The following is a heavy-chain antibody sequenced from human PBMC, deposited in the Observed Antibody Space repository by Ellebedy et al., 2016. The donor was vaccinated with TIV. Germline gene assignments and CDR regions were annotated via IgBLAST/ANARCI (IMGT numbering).Heavy chain of an antibody. CDR1: GFTFDDYA. Sequence: GESLKISCAASGFTFDDYAMHWVRQAPGKGLVWVSRINSDGSSTSYADSVKGRFTISRDNAKNTLYLQMNSLRAEDTAVYYCARDRQEQQLVHWGQGTLVTVSS. J-gene: IGHJ4*02. CDR3: ARDRQEQQLVH. V-gene: IGHV3-74*01. D-gene: IGHD6-13*01. CDR2: INSDGSST.